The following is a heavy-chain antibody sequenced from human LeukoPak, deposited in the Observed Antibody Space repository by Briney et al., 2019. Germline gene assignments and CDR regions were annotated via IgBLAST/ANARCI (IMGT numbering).Heavy chain of an antibody. J-gene: IGHJ4*02. CDR3: ARLRRTANYYDSSDYLAGAFDH. V-gene: IGHV5-51*01. D-gene: IGHD3-22*01. Sequence: GESLKISCTGSGYAFSDYWIGWVRQMPGKGLEWMGIIYPGDSDTRYSPSFRGQVTVSVDKSISTAYLLWSSLKASDTAMFYCARLRRTANYYDSSDYLAGAFDHWAQGTLVTVSS. CDR2: IYPGDSDT. CDR1: GYAFSDYW.